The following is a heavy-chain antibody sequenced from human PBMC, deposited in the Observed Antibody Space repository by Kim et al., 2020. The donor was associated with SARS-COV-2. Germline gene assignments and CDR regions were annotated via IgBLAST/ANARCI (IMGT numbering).Heavy chain of an antibody. Sequence: GGSLRLSCEASGFTFSSYDIHWVRQAPGNGLEWVAILSSDGSKRYSVDSVKGRFTISRDNSKNAVFMQMNSLRPEDTAIYYCAKDVHPVGYYGMDVWGHGTTVTVSS. CDR1: GFTFSSYD. D-gene: IGHD2-2*01. J-gene: IGHJ6*02. CDR3: AKDVHPVGYYGMDV. CDR2: LSSDGSKR. V-gene: IGHV3-30*18.